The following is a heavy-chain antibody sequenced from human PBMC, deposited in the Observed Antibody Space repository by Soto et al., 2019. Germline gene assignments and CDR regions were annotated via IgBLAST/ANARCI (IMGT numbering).Heavy chain of an antibody. CDR2: IDTDGSRT. D-gene: IGHD5-18*01. J-gene: IGHJ4*02. CDR1: GFTFSSHW. V-gene: IGHV3-74*01. CDR3: VQGYGCLDG. Sequence: PGGSLRLSCAASGFTFSSHWMHWVRQAPGKGLVWVSRIDTDGSRTNYAGSVKGRFTMSRDNAKNTAFLQMNSLRAEDTAVYYCVQGYGCLDGWGQGTLVTVSS.